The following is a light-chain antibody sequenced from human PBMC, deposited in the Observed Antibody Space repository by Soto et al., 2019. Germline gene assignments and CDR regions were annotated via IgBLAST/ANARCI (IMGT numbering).Light chain of an antibody. CDR2: DAS. J-gene: IGKJ4*01. CDR3: QQYSSYPLT. CDR1: ETINTW. Sequence: DIQMTQSPSSLSVSVGDRVTITCRASETINTWLAWYQQKPGKAPKILIYDASKLERGVPSRLSGSGSGAEFTLTIGSLQPDDLGTYYCQQYSSYPLTFGGGTKVEL. V-gene: IGKV1-5*01.